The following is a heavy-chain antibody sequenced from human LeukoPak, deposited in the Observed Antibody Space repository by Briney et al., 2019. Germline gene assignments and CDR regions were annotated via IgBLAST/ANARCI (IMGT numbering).Heavy chain of an antibody. CDR1: GGSINSGSLY. V-gene: IGHV4-61*02. J-gene: IGHJ4*02. Sequence: SETLSLTCTVSGGSINSGSLYWSWIRQPAGKGLEWIGRIYASGSTNYNPSLKSRVTISVDTSKNQFSLKLTSVTAADTAAYYCAREFADWGQGALVTVSS. CDR3: AREFAD. CDR2: IYASGST.